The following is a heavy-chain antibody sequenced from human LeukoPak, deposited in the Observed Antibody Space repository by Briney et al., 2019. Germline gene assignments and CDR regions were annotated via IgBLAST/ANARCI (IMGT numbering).Heavy chain of an antibody. CDR1: GFTFSDAW. CDR3: TTYGSGRKFDY. D-gene: IGHD3-10*01. J-gene: IGHJ4*02. V-gene: IGHV3-15*01. CDR2: IKSNNDGGTT. Sequence: GGSLRLSCAASGFTFSDAWMSWVRQAPGKGLEWVGRIKSNNDGGTTNYTAPVKGRFTISGADSKNTLYLQMNSLKTEDTAVYYCTTYGSGRKFDYWGQGTLVTVSS.